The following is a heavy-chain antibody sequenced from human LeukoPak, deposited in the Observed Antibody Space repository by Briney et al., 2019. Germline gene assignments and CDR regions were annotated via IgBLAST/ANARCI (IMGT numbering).Heavy chain of an antibody. Sequence: SETPSLTCAVSGGSISSGGYSWSWIRQPPGKGLEWIGYIYHSGSTYYNPSLKSRVTISVDRSKNQFSLKLSSVTAADTAVYYCARSYDSSGYSQYYFDYWGQGTLVTVSS. D-gene: IGHD3-22*01. J-gene: IGHJ4*02. CDR2: IYHSGST. CDR1: GGSISSGGYS. V-gene: IGHV4-30-2*01. CDR3: ARSYDSSGYSQYYFDY.